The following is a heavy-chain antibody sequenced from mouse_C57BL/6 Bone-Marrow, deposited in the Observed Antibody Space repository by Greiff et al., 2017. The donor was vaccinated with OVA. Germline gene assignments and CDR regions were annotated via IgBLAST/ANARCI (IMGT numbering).Heavy chain of an antibody. CDR1: GFTFSDYG. CDR3: ARRTTGGGSGFAY. Sequence: DVMLVESGGGLVKPGGSLKLSCAASGFTFSDYGMHWVRQAPEKGLEWVAYISSGSSTIYYADTVKGRFTISRDNAKNTLFLQMTSLRSEDTAMYYCARRTTGGGSGFAYWGQGTLVTVSA. J-gene: IGHJ3*01. V-gene: IGHV5-17*01. D-gene: IGHD1-1*01. CDR2: ISSGSSTI.